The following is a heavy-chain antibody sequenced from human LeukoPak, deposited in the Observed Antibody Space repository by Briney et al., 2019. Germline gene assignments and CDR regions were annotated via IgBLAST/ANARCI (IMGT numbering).Heavy chain of an antibody. CDR2: IYASGSS. V-gene: IGHV4-4*07. Sequence: SETLSLTCSVSGFSISSYYWSWIRQPAGKGLEWIGRIYASGSSNYNPSLKSRVTVSVDTSKNQFSLKLSSVTAADTAVYYCARDSAQLWFVPDCWGQGTQVTVSS. CDR3: ARDSAQLWFVPDC. D-gene: IGHD5-18*01. J-gene: IGHJ4*02. CDR1: GFSISSYY.